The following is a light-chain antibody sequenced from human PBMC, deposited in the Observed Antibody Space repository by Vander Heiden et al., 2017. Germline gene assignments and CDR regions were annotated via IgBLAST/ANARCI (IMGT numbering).Light chain of an antibody. V-gene: IGLV2-14*01. Sequence: QSALNQPAAVSGSPGQSITISCTGASSDTGTYGFVAWYQQHPGKAPKLIVYDVTRRPPGVADRFSGSKSGNTASLGISGLQAEDEADYYCSSYTTTSTRLFGTGTKVTVL. CDR2: DVT. CDR3: SSYTTTSTRL. J-gene: IGLJ1*01. CDR1: SSDTGTYGF.